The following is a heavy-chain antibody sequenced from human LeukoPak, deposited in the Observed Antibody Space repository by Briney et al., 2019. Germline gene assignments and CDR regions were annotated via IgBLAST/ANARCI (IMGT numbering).Heavy chain of an antibody. CDR1: GFTFSSYS. Sequence: GGSLRLSCAASGFTFSSYSMNWVRQAPGKGLEWVSSISSSSSYIYYAASLKGRFTISRHNAKNSLYLQMNSLRAEDTAVYYCARDPGIVVITTAWFDPWGQGTLVTVSS. CDR3: ARDPGIVVITTAWFDP. D-gene: IGHD3-22*01. CDR2: ISSSSSYI. J-gene: IGHJ5*02. V-gene: IGHV3-21*01.